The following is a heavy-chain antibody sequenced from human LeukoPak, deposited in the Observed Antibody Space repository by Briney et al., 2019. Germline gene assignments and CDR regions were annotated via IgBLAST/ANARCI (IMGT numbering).Heavy chain of an antibody. J-gene: IGHJ3*02. CDR3: ARVEGITMVRGVIITPGAFDI. CDR2: INSDGSST. D-gene: IGHD3-10*01. V-gene: IGHV3-74*01. CDR1: GFTFSSYW. Sequence: GGSLRLSCAASGFTFSSYWMHWVRQAPGKGLVWVSRINSDGSSTSYADSVKGRFTISRDNAKNSLYLQMNSLRAEDTAVYYCARVEGITMVRGVIITPGAFDIWGQGTMVTVSS.